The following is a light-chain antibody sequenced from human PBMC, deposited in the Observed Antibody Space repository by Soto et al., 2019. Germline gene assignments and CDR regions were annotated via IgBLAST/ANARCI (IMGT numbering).Light chain of an antibody. CDR2: EVS. J-gene: IGLJ2*01. Sequence: QSALTQPASVSGSPGQSITISCTGTSSDVGGDKYVSWYQQHPGKAPKLMISEVSHRPSGASNRFSGSKSGNTASLTISGLQAGGEADYYCSSYTSGSTLLFGGGTKLTVL. V-gene: IGLV2-14*01. CDR3: SSYTSGSTLL. CDR1: SSDVGGDKY.